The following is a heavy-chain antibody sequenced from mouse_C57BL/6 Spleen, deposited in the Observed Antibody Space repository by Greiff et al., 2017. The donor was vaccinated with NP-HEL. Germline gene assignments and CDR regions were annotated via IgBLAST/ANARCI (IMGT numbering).Heavy chain of an antibody. CDR3: TSGGGGSSYSWFAY. Sequence: EVQLVESGEGLVKPGGSLKLSCAASGFTFSSYAMSWVRQTPEKRLEWVAYISSGGDYIYYADTVKGRFTISRDNARNTLYLQMSSLKAEDTAMYYCTSGGGGSSYSWFAYWGQGTLVTVSA. CDR1: GFTFSSYA. D-gene: IGHD1-1*01. J-gene: IGHJ3*01. CDR2: ISSGGDYI. V-gene: IGHV5-9-1*02.